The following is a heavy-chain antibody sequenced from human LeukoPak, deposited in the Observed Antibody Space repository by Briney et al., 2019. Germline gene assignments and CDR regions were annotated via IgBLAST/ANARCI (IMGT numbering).Heavy chain of an antibody. Sequence: SETLSLTCTVSGASISSGSYHWSWIRQPAGKGLEWIGRISTSGSTNYIPSLKSRVTISVDTSKNQFSLKLSSVTAADTAVYYCARDPSIAAAAPQDYWGQGTLVTVSS. J-gene: IGHJ4*02. CDR3: ARDPSIAAAAPQDY. V-gene: IGHV4-61*02. CDR2: ISTSGST. CDR1: GASISSGSYH. D-gene: IGHD6-13*01.